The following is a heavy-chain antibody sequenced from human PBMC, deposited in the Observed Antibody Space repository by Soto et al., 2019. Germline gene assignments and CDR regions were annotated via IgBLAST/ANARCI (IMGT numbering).Heavy chain of an antibody. CDR3: ARVIVGATTCCFDY. Sequence: NPSETLSLTCTVSGGSISSGDYYWSWIRQPPGKGLEWIGYIYYSGSTYYNPSLKSRVTISVDTSKNQFSLKLSSVTAADTAVYYCARVIVGATTCCFDYWGQGTLVTVSS. CDR1: GGSISSGDYY. J-gene: IGHJ4*02. CDR2: IYYSGST. V-gene: IGHV4-30-4*01. D-gene: IGHD1-26*01.